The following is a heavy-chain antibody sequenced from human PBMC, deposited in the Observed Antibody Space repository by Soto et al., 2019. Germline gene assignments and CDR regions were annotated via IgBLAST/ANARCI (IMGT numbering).Heavy chain of an antibody. CDR1: GVSISSGAYS. CDR2: IYHNGSP. V-gene: IGHV4-30-2*01. Sequence: SETLSLTCAVSGVSISSGAYSWTWIRQPPGKGLEWIGYIYHNGSPYYNPSLKSRVSISLDRSKNQFSLMLSSATAADTAVYFCARDLRGGGGYFGIDVWGQGTTVTVSS. J-gene: IGHJ6*02. CDR3: ARDLRGGGGYFGIDV. D-gene: IGHD3-16*01.